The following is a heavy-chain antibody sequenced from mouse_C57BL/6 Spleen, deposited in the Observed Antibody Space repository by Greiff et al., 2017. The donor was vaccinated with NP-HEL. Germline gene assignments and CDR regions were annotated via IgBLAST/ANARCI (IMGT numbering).Heavy chain of an antibody. Sequence: QVHVKQSGPELVKPGASVKISCKASGYAFSSSWMNWVKQRPGKGLEWIGRIYPGDGDTNYNGKFKGKATLTADKSSSTAYMQLSSLTSEDSAVYFCARNRECITTVPHYCDYWGQGTTLTVSS. CDR1: GYAFSSSW. CDR2: IYPGDGDT. D-gene: IGHD1-1*01. V-gene: IGHV1-82*01. J-gene: IGHJ2*01. CDR3: ARNRECITTVPHYCDY.